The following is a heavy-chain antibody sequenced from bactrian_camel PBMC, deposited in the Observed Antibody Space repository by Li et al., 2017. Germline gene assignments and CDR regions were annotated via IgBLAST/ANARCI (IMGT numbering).Heavy chain of an antibody. Sequence: VQLVESGGGLVQPGGSLRLSCAASGFTFSSYWMYWVRQAPGKGLEWVCSISSDGSVAYYTDSVKGRYTISRDNSKNTLYLQMNNLKTEDTAVYYCAKALGGGNYYTGEYNYWGQGTQVTVS. CDR1: GFTFSSYW. D-gene: IGHD2*01. J-gene: IGHJ4*01. CDR2: ISSDGSVA. V-gene: IGHV3S6*01. CDR3: AKALGGGNYYTGEYNY.